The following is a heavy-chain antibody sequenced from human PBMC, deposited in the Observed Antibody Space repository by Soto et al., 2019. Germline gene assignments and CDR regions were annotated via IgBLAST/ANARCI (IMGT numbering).Heavy chain of an antibody. Sequence: GGSLRLSCAVSGFTFNTAWMTWVRQAPGKGLEWVGRIKSEHDGGTTDYAAPVQDRFTISRDDSRNTLYLQMNSLTIDDTAIYYCTLGRDYGASEYFQHWGQGTLVTVSS. V-gene: IGHV3-15*01. CDR1: GFTFNTAW. J-gene: IGHJ1*01. CDR3: TLGRDYGASEYFQH. CDR2: IKSEHDGGTT. D-gene: IGHD4-17*01.